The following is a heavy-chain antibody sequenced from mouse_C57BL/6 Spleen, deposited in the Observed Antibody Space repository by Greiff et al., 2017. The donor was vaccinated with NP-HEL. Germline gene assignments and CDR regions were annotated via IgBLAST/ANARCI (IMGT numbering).Heavy chain of an antibody. Sequence: EVKLMESGEGLVKPGGSLKLSCAASGFTFSSYAMSWVRQTPEKRLEWVAYISSGGDYIYYADTVKGRFTISRDNARNTLYLQMSSLKSEDTAMYYCTRVGYYGYDAWFAYWGQGTLVTVSA. V-gene: IGHV5-9-1*02. J-gene: IGHJ3*01. D-gene: IGHD2-2*01. CDR2: ISSGGDYI. CDR3: TRVGYYGYDAWFAY. CDR1: GFTFSSYA.